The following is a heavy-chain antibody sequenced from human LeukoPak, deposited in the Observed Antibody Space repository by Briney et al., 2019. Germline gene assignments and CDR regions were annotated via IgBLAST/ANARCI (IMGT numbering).Heavy chain of an antibody. CDR2: ISSNGGTT. CDR3: AKNRGLLLSQYHFDY. CDR1: GFTFNTYA. Sequence: HPGGSLRLSCAASGFTFNTYAMSWVRQAPGKGLEWVSTISSNGGTTYYADSVKGRFTISRDSSKNTVYLQMNSLRAEDTAVYYCAKNRGLLLSQYHFDYWGQGTLVIVSS. J-gene: IGHJ4*02. D-gene: IGHD2-2*01. V-gene: IGHV3-23*01.